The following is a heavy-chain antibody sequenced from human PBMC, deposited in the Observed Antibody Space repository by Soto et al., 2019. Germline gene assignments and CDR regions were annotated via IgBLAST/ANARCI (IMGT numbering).Heavy chain of an antibody. J-gene: IGHJ5*02. V-gene: IGHV4-34*01. CDR1: GGSFSGYY. D-gene: IGHD3-10*01. CDR3: ARGRYYGSGSPTTTRVKMNNWFDP. CDR2: INHSGST. Sequence: QVQLQQWGAGLLKPSETLSLTCAVYGGSFSGYYWSWIRQPPGKGLEWIGEINHSGSTNYNPSLKSRVTISIDTSKNQFSLKLSSVTAADTAVYYCARGRYYGSGSPTTTRVKMNNWFDPWGQGTLVTVSS.